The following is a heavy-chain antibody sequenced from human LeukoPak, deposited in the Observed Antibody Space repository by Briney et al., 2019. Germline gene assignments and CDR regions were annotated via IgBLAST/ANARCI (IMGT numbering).Heavy chain of an antibody. Sequence: QTLSLTCDISRDSPFVNGVACNWIRQSPSGCLEWLGRTYYRSKWSFEYALSVKSRISINADTSKNQFSLQLSSVTPEDTAVYYCARGKYSSFDIWGQGTLVTVSS. D-gene: IGHD6-13*01. J-gene: IGHJ4*02. CDR2: TYYRSKWSF. CDR3: ARGKYSSFDI. CDR1: RDSPFVNGVA. V-gene: IGHV6-1*01.